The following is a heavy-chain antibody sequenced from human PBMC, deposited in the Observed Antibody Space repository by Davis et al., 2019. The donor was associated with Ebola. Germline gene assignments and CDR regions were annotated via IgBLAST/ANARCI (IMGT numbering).Heavy chain of an antibody. CDR3: ARDRSGYYGSAYYFDH. D-gene: IGHD3-10*01. CDR1: GFTFRSYW. Sequence: GESLKISCAVSGFTFRSYWMSWVRQTPGKGLEWVANIKQDGSAENYVDSVKGRFSISRDTTKNSLYLQMDSLRVEDTAVYYCARDRSGYYGSAYYFDHWGQGTQVTVSS. J-gene: IGHJ4*02. CDR2: IKQDGSAE. V-gene: IGHV3-7*01.